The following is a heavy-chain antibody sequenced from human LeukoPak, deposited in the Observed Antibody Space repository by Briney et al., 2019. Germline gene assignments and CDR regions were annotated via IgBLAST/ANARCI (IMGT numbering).Heavy chain of an antibody. CDR2: INHSGST. CDR1: GGSFSGYY. CDR3: ASGRLSGVGP. J-gene: IGHJ5*02. D-gene: IGHD2/OR15-2a*01. Sequence: SETLSLPCAVYGGSFSGYYWSWIRQPPGKGLEWIGEINHSGSTNYNPSLKSRVTISVDTSKNQFSLKLSSVTAADTAVYYCASGRLSGVGPWDPGTLVTVSS. V-gene: IGHV4-34*01.